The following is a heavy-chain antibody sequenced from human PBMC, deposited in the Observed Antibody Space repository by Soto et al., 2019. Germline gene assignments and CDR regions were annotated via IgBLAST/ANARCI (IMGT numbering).Heavy chain of an antibody. CDR3: ARGSAYYYDSSGHH. V-gene: IGHV1-69*13. CDR2: IIPIFGTA. CDR1: GGAFSSYA. Sequence: VASVKVSCKASGGAFSSYAISWVRQAPGQGLEWMGGIIPIFGTANYAQKFQGRVTITADESTSTAYMELSSLRSEDTAVYYCARGSAYYYDSSGHHWGQGTLVTVSS. D-gene: IGHD3-22*01. J-gene: IGHJ5*02.